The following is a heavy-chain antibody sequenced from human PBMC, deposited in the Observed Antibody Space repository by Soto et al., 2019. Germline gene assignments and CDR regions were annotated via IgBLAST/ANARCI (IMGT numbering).Heavy chain of an antibody. V-gene: IGHV3-21*01. CDR3: ARHDSSSWYVVFDY. D-gene: IGHD6-13*01. CDR2: ISSSSSYI. CDR1: GFTFSSYS. J-gene: IGHJ4*02. Sequence: GGSLRLSCAASGFTFSSYSMNWVRQAPGKGLEWVSSISSSSSYIYYADSVKGRFTISRDNAKNSLYLQMNSLRAEDTAVYYCARHDSSSWYVVFDYWGQGTLVTVSS.